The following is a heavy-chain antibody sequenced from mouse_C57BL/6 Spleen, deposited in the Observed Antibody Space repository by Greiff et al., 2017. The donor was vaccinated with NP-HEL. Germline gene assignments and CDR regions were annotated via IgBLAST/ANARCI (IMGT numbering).Heavy chain of an antibody. J-gene: IGHJ1*03. CDR3: ARSGAVLLRSLYWYFEV. CDR2: INPSNGGT. V-gene: IGHV1-53*01. D-gene: IGHD1-1*01. CDR1: GYTFTSYW. Sequence: QVQLQQPGTELVKPGASVKLSCKASGYTFTSYWMHWVKQRPGQGLEWIGNINPSNGGTNYNEKFKSKATLTVAKSSSTAYMQLSSLTSEDAAVYYCARSGAVLLRSLYWYFEVWGTGTTVTVSA.